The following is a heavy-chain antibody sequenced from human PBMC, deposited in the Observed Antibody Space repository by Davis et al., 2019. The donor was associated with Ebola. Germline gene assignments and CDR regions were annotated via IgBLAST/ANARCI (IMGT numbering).Heavy chain of an antibody. CDR3: VRDNRRAYGMDV. CDR1: EFTFSDHS. Sequence: GESLKISCAPSEFTFSDHSMNWVRQAPGKGLEWISYISGGSRTIFYAYSVKGLFTISRDNAKKSLYLQMNSLRDEDTAVYYCVRDNRRAYGMDVWGQGTTVTVSS. V-gene: IGHV3-48*02. CDR2: ISGGSRTI. J-gene: IGHJ6*02.